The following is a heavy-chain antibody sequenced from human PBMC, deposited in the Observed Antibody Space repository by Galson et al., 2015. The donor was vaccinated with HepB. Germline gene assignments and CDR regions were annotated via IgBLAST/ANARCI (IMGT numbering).Heavy chain of an antibody. CDR2: ISYDGSNK. V-gene: IGHV3-30*04. Sequence: SLRLSCAASGFTFSSYAMHWVRQAPGKGLEWVAVISYDGSNKYYADSVKGRFTISRDNSKNTLYLQMNSLRAEDTAVYYCARGNRRPMVRGVIINALDYWGQGTLVTVSS. CDR1: GFTFSSYA. CDR3: ARGNRRPMVRGVIINALDY. J-gene: IGHJ4*02. D-gene: IGHD3-10*01.